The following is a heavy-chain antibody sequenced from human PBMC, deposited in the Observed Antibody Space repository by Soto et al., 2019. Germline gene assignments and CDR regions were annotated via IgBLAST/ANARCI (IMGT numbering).Heavy chain of an antibody. V-gene: IGHV3-23*01. CDR1: GFTFSNYA. Sequence: GGSLRLSCAASGFTFSNYAMSWVRQAPGKWLEWVSGITATGGSTYHADSVNGRFTISRDNSKNILYLQLSSLRVGDTALYYCAKRWSGNNWTIRGVFDLWGQGXMVTVSS. D-gene: IGHD3-10*01. CDR2: ITATGGST. CDR3: AKRWSGNNWTIRGVFDL. J-gene: IGHJ3*01.